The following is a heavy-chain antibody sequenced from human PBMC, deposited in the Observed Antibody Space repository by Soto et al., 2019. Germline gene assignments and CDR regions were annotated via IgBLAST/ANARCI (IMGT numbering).Heavy chain of an antibody. CDR2: ISVRSTNI. Sequence: QEQLVESGGGFAKPGGSPRLSCEASGFTFTEYYMSWVRQAPGKGPEWVAYISVRSTNINYADSARGRFTISRDNAKNSLYLQMNSLRVEDTAVYYCARPPSGYWYFDLWGRGIPVTVSS. CDR3: ARPPSGYWYFDL. CDR1: GFTFTEYY. V-gene: IGHV3-11*06. D-gene: IGHD3-10*01. J-gene: IGHJ2*01.